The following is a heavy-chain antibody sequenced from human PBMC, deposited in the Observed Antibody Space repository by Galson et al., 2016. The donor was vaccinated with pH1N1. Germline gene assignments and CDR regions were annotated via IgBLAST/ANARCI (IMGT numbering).Heavy chain of an antibody. CDR2: ISIGATVL. CDR3: AGDKRRYFDS. V-gene: IGHV3-48*01. J-gene: IGHJ4*02. Sequence: PGKGLEWLSFISIGATVLTYADSVKGRFTISRDDANKLLYLQMNNLRAEDTAVYYCAGDKRRYFDSWGQGTLVTVSP.